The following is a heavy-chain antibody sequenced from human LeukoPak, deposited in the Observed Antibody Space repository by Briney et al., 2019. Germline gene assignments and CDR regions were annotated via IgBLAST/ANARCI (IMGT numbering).Heavy chain of an antibody. Sequence: PGGSLRVSCAASGFTFSSYGMHWVRQAPGKGLEWVAVVWYDGSNKYYADSVKGRFTISRDNSKNTLYLQMNSLRAEDTAVYYCARDPRYCSGGSCANAFDIWGQGTMVTVSS. CDR2: VWYDGSNK. V-gene: IGHV3-33*01. D-gene: IGHD2-15*01. CDR3: ARDPRYCSGGSCANAFDI. J-gene: IGHJ3*02. CDR1: GFTFSSYG.